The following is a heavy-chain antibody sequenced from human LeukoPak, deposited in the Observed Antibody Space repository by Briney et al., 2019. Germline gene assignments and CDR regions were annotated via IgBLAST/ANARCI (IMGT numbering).Heavy chain of an antibody. D-gene: IGHD4-23*01. CDR1: GYTFTGYY. J-gene: IGHJ4*02. V-gene: IGHV1-2*02. CDR2: INPNSGGT. CDR3: ARDQEYGGNHPQIDY. Sequence: ASVKVSCKASGYTFTGYYMHWVRQAPGQGLEWMGWINPNSGGTNYAQKFQGRVTMTRDTSISTAYMELSRLRSDDTAVYYCARDQEYGGNHPQIDYWGQGTLVTVSS.